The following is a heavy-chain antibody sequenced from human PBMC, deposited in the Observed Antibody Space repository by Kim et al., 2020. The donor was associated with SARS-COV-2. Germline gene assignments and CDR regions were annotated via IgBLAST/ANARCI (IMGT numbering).Heavy chain of an antibody. CDR1: GGSISSGGYY. J-gene: IGHJ4*01. CDR2: FYYSGRT. V-gene: IGHV4-31*03. D-gene: IGHD6-19*01. Sequence: SETLSLTCTVSGGSISSGGYYWSWIRQHPGTGLEWFGYFYYSGRTNYNPSLKSRVTISVDTSKIQFSLKLSSVIAADQAVYSFATRPLGGTKSYFDAWG. CDR3: ATRPLGGTKSYFDA.